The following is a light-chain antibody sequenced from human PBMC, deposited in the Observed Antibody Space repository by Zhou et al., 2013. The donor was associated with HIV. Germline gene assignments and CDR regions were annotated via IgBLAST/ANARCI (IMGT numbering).Light chain of an antibody. V-gene: IGKV1-5*03. J-gene: IGKJ4*01. CDR2: TAS. Sequence: DIQMTQSPSTLAASVGDRVTITCRASQSIGRWLAWYQQKPGKAPKVLIYTASNLDTGVPSRFSGSGSGTEFTLTIAGLQSEDVAVYYCQQYNRWPPLTFGGGTQVEIK. CDR1: QSIGRW. CDR3: QQYNRWPPLT.